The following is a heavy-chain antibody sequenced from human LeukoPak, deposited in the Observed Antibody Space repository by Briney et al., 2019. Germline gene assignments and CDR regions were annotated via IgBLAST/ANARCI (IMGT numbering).Heavy chain of an antibody. CDR2: IIPIFGTA. CDR1: GGTFSSYA. D-gene: IGHD3-9*01. CDR3: AREDYDILTGYPLIDS. Sequence: SVKVSCKASGGTFSSYAISWVRQAPGQGLEWMGGIIPIFGTANYAQKFQGRVTITADESTSTAYMELSSLRSEDTAVYYCAREDYDILTGYPLIDSWGQGTLVTVSS. V-gene: IGHV1-69*01. J-gene: IGHJ4*02.